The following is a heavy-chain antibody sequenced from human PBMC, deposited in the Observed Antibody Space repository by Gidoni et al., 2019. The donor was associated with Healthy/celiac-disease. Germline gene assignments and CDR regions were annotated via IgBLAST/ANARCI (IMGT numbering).Heavy chain of an antibody. D-gene: IGHD6-13*01. CDR3: ARTFIAAADYYGMDV. CDR1: GFSFSSYS. J-gene: IGHJ6*02. V-gene: IGHV3-21*01. Sequence: EVQLVESGGGLVKPGGSLRLFCAASGFSFSSYSMNWVRQAPGKGLEWVSSISSSSSYIYYADSVKSRFTISRENAKNSLYLQMNSLRAEDTAVYYCARTFIAAADYYGMDVWGQGTTVPVSS. CDR2: ISSSSSYI.